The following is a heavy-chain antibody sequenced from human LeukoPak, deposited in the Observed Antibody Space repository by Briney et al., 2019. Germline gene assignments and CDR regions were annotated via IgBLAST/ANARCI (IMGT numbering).Heavy chain of an antibody. D-gene: IGHD4-17*01. CDR2: TIPIFGTA. CDR3: ARTHDYGDERPYYFDY. V-gene: IGHV1-69*01. J-gene: IGHJ4*02. CDR1: GGTFSSYA. Sequence: SVKVSCKASGGTFSSYAISWVRQAPGQGLEWMGGTIPIFGTANYAQKFQGRVTITADESASTAYMELSSLRSEDTAVYYCARTHDYGDERPYYFDYWGQGTLVTVSS.